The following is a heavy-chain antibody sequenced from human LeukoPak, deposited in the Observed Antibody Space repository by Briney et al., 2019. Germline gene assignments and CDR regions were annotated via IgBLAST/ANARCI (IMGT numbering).Heavy chain of an antibody. CDR2: TNSGGTST. J-gene: IGHJ4*02. CDR1: GFPFSDFS. Sequence: SGGSLRLSCATSGFPFSDFSMSWVRQAPGKGLEWISTTNSGGTSTYYAESVKGRFTISRGNSKNTLYLQMSSLRVEDTAVYYCAKQSYARSLGEGGPGTLVSVSS. V-gene: IGHV3-23*01. D-gene: IGHD2-8*01. CDR3: AKQSYARSLGE.